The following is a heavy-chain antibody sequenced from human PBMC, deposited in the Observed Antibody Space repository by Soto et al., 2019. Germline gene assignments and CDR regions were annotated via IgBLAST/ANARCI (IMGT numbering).Heavy chain of an antibody. CDR1: GGSFSGYY. CDR3: AREYPRVAYYYYGMDV. J-gene: IGHJ6*02. V-gene: IGHV4-34*01. CDR2: INHSGST. Sequence: PSETLSLTCAVYGGSFSGYYWSWIRQPPGKGLEWIGEINHSGSTNYNPSLKSRVTISVDTSKNQFSLKLSSVTAADTAVYYCAREYPRVAYYYYGMDVWGQGTTVTVSS. D-gene: IGHD2-15*01.